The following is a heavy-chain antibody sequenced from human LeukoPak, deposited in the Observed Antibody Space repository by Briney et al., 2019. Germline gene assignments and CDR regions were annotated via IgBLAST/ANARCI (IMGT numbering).Heavy chain of an antibody. J-gene: IGHJ4*02. CDR1: RGTFSSHA. Sequence: SSVNVSCKASRGTFSSHASSLVRQDPRQRLEWVGGVMPIFGTTNYAQKFQGRVTITTDESTSTGYMELRSLRPDDTAVYYCARGDSGYDYGFDNWGQGTLVTVSS. V-gene: IGHV1-69*05. CDR3: ARGDSGYDYGFDN. D-gene: IGHD5-12*01. CDR2: VMPIFGTT.